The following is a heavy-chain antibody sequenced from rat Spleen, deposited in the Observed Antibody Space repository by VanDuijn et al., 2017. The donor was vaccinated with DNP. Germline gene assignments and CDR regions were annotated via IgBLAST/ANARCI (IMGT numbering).Heavy chain of an antibody. D-gene: IGHD1-7*01. V-gene: IGHV2S12*01. J-gene: IGHJ1*01. CDR2: ISSGGST. Sequence: QVQLRESGPGLVQPSHTLSLTCTVSGFSLTSYAVSWVRQPPGKGLEWLAAISSGGSTYYNSALHSRLSISRDTSKSQVFLKMNSLQTGDTAIYFCTRVLYNGYQRHYWSFDFWGPGTMVTVSS. CDR3: TRVLYNGYQRHYWSFDF. CDR1: GFSLTSYA.